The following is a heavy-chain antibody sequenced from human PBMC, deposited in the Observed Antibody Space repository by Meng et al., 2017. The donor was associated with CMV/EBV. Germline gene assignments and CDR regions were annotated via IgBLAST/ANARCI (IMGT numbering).Heavy chain of an antibody. D-gene: IGHD4-17*01. CDR1: GYTFTYYD. CDR3: ASLPVDGDYVRDY. CDR2: MNPSSGNT. V-gene: IGHV1-8*01. J-gene: IGHJ4*02. Sequence: CKASGYTFTYYDISWVQQATGEGLEGMRWMNPSSGNTDDAQKFRGRVTMTRNTSISTAYMELSSLRSEDTAVYYWASLPVDGDYVRDYWGQGTLVTVSS.